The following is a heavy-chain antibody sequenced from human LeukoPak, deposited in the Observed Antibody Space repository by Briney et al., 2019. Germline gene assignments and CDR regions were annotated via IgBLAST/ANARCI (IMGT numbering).Heavy chain of an antibody. CDR1: GFTFSSYA. CDR3: AKDPGYYDSSGYYDC. J-gene: IGHJ4*02. CDR2: ISGSGGST. V-gene: IGHV3-23*01. Sequence: GGSLRLSCAASGFTFSSYAMSWVRQAPGKGLEWVSAISGSGGSTYYADSVKGRFTISRDNSKNTLYLQMNSLRAEDTAVYYCAKDPGYYDSSGYYDCWGQGTLVTVSS. D-gene: IGHD3-22*01.